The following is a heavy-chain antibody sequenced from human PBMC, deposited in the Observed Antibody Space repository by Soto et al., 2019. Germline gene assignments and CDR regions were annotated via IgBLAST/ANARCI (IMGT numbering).Heavy chain of an antibody. Sequence: TSETLSLTCSVSGDSVTSGDYYWTWVRQSPGKGLEWIGTIYFSGTTYYNPSLKSRVTISVDTSKSQFSLKLSSVTAADTAVYYCARRDRSGFSYWLDTWGQGTLVTVSS. J-gene: IGHJ5*02. V-gene: IGHV4-30-4*01. CDR3: ARRDRSGFSYWLDT. CDR1: GDSVTSGDYY. CDR2: IYFSGTT. D-gene: IGHD3-22*01.